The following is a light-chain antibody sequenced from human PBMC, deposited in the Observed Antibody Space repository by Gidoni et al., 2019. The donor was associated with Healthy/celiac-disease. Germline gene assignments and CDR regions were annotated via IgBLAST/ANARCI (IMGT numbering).Light chain of an antibody. J-gene: IGLJ2*01. V-gene: IGLV1-47*01. CDR1: SSNIGSNY. Sequence: QSVLTQPPSASGTPGQRITISCSGSSSNIGSNYVYWYQQLPGAAPNLLIYRNNLRPSGVPDRFSGSKSGTSASLAISGLRSEDEADYYCAAWDDSLSGVVFGGGTKLTVL. CDR3: AAWDDSLSGVV. CDR2: RNN.